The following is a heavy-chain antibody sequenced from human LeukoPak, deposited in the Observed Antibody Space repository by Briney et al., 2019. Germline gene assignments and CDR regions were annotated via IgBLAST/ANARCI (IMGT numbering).Heavy chain of an antibody. CDR2: INHSGST. J-gene: IGHJ5*02. CDR3: ARGNWFDL. V-gene: IGHV4-34*01. Sequence: SETLSLTCAVYGGSFSGYYWSWIRQPPGKGLEWIGEINHSGSTNYNPSLKSRVTISVDTSKNQFSLKLSSVTAADTAVYYCARGNWFDLWGQGTLVTVSS. CDR1: GGSFSGYY.